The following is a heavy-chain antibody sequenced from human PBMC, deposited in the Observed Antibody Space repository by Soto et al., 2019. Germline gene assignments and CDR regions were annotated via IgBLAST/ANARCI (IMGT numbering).Heavy chain of an antibody. J-gene: IGHJ4*02. CDR2: ISYDGGNK. CDR1: GFTFSTSA. Sequence: QVQLVESGGGVVQPGRSLRLSCAASGFTFSTSAMHWVRQAPGRGLEWMAVISYDGGNKYYADSVKGRFTISRDNSKNTVYLQMNSLRPEDTAVDYCARDGVQQWLSYYFEYWGQGTLVTVSS. D-gene: IGHD6-19*01. CDR3: ARDGVQQWLSYYFEY. V-gene: IGHV3-30-3*01.